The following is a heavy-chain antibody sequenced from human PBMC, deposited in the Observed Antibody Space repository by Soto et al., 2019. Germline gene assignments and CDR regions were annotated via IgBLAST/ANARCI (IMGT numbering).Heavy chain of an antibody. CDR1: GYTFTSYG. Sequence: QVQLVQSGAEVKKPGASVKVSCKASGYTFTSYGISWVRQAPGQGLEWMGWISAYNGNTNYAQKLQGRVTMTTDTSTSTAYMELRSLRSDDTAVYYCAGDGGGTTVVIAGISYWYFDLWGRGTLVTVSS. CDR2: ISAYNGNT. V-gene: IGHV1-18*01. D-gene: IGHD4-17*01. J-gene: IGHJ2*01. CDR3: AGDGGGTTVVIAGISYWYFDL.